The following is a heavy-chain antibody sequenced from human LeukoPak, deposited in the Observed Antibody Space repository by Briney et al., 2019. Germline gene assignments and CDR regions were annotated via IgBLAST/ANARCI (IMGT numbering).Heavy chain of an antibody. CDR3: ARGSRGVVVAVPYWYFDL. CDR2: INHSGST. J-gene: IGHJ2*01. Sequence: PSQTLSLTCTVSGGSISSGDYYWSWIRQPPGKGLEWIGEINHSGSTNYNPSLKSRVTISVDTSKDQFSLKLSSVTAADTAVYYCARGSRGVVVAVPYWYFDLWGRGTLVTVSS. D-gene: IGHD2-15*01. CDR1: GGSISSGDYY. V-gene: IGHV4-30-4*08.